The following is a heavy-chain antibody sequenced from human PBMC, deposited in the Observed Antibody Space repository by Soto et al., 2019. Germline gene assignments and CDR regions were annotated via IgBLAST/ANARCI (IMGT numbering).Heavy chain of an antibody. V-gene: IGHV4-39*01. CDR1: GGSISSSSYY. Sequence: SETLSLTCTVSGGSISSSSYYWGWIRQPPGKGLEWIGSIYYSGSTYYNPSLKSRVTISVDTSKNQFSLKLSSVTAADTAVYYCASPGGVGAAAGHKYYYYYGMDVWGQGTTVTVSS. J-gene: IGHJ6*02. D-gene: IGHD6-13*01. CDR2: IYYSGST. CDR3: ASPGGVGAAAGHKYYYYYGMDV.